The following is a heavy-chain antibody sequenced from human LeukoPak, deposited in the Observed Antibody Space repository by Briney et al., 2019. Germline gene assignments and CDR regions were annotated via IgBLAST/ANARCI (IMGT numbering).Heavy chain of an antibody. CDR2: INWNGGGT. CDR3: ARGGGGPLVWGTLGAFDY. D-gene: IGHD3-16*01. Sequence: GGSLRLSRAASGFTFDHCAMSWVRQAPGKGLEWVSAINWNGGGTTYADSVKGRFTISRDNAKNSPYLQMNSLRAEDTALYYCARGGGGPLVWGTLGAFDYWGQGTLVTVSS. CDR1: GFTFDHCA. V-gene: IGHV3-20*04. J-gene: IGHJ4*02.